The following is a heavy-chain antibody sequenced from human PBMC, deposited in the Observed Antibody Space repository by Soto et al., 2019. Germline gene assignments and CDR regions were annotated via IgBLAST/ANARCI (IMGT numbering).Heavy chain of an antibody. CDR2: MCFGRDT. Sequence: SETLSLTCTVSGASIITGNFYWAWIRQSPGTGLEWMGSMCFGRDTYFNPSLQGQVAISADTSISTAYLQWTSLKASDTAMYYCARSRRGAYSSGWYSLSGYYNYGIDVWGQGTTVTVSS. CDR3: ARSRRGAYSSGWYSLSGYYNYGIDV. CDR1: GASIITGNFY. V-gene: IGHV4-39*07. D-gene: IGHD6-19*01. J-gene: IGHJ6*02.